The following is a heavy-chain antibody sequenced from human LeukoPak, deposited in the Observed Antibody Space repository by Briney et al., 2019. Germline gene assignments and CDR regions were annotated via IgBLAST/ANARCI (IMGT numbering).Heavy chain of an antibody. D-gene: IGHD1-26*01. J-gene: IGHJ4*02. V-gene: IGHV4-61*02. Sequence: SETLSLTCTVSGGSISSGSYYWSWIRQPAGKGLEWIGRIYTSGSTSYNSSLKSRVTISLDTSKNHFSLRLSSVTAADTAVYYCARDREVGATGYYFDYWGQGTLVTVSS. CDR1: GGSISSGSYY. CDR2: IYTSGST. CDR3: ARDREVGATGYYFDY.